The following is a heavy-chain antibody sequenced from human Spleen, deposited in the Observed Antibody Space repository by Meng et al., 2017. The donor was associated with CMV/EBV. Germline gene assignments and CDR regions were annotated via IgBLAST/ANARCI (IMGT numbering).Heavy chain of an antibody. Sequence: FSGFYIHWVRQAPGQGLEWMGWVNPTRGATKYAQKFQGRVTMTRDTSISTAYMELGRLTSDDTAVYYCARDPRMYDDPPDNWFDPWGQGTLVTVSS. CDR1: FSGFY. V-gene: IGHV1-2*02. J-gene: IGHJ5*02. D-gene: IGHD3-16*01. CDR3: ARDPRMYDDPPDNWFDP. CDR2: VNPTRGAT.